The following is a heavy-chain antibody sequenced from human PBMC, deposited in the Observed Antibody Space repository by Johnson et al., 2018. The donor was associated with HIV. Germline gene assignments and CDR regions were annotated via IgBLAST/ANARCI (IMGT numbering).Heavy chain of an antibody. CDR2: IKSKTDGGTT. CDR1: GFTFSNAW. Sequence: VQLVESGGGLVKPGGSLRISCAASGFTFSNAWMSWVRQAPGKGLEWVGRIKSKTDGGTTDYAAPVKGRFTISRDDSKNTLYLQMNSLKTEDTAVYYCTTGWYSGYDLPNAFDIWGQGTMVTVSS. CDR3: TTGWYSGYDLPNAFDI. D-gene: IGHD5-12*01. V-gene: IGHV3-15*01. J-gene: IGHJ3*02.